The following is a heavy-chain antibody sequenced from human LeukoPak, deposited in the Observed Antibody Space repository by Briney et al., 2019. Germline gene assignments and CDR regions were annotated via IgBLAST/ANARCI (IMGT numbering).Heavy chain of an antibody. D-gene: IGHD3-22*01. J-gene: IGHJ5*02. V-gene: IGHV1-69*13. CDR3: ARGGQSYYYDSSGYQSFDP. CDR1: GGTFSSYA. CDR2: IIPIFGTA. Sequence: GASVKVSRKASGGTFSSYAISWVRQAPGQGLEWMGGIIPIFGTANYAQKFQGRVTITADESTSTAYMELSSLRSEDTAVYYCARGGQSYYYDSSGYQSFDPWGQGTLVTVSS.